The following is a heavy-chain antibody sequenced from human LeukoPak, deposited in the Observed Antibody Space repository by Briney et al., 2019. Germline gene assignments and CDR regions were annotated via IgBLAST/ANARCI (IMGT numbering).Heavy chain of an antibody. J-gene: IGHJ3*02. V-gene: IGHV3-23*01. Sequence: GGSLRLSCAASGFTFSSYAMSWVRQAPGKGLEWVSAISGSGGSTYYADSVKGRFTISRDNSKNTLYLQMNSLRAEDTAVYYCAKDAYYDILTGYYSAADAFDIWGQGTLVTVSS. CDR3: AKDAYYDILTGYYSAADAFDI. CDR2: ISGSGGST. CDR1: GFTFSSYA. D-gene: IGHD3-9*01.